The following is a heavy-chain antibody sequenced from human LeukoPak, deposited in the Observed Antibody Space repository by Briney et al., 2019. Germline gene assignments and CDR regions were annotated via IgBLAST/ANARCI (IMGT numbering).Heavy chain of an antibody. J-gene: IGHJ5*02. Sequence: SETLSLTCTVSGGSISSYYWSWIRQPPGKGLQWIGYIYYSGSTNYNPSLKSRVTISVDTSKNQFSLKLSSVTAADTAVYYCARVIAAAANNWFDPWGQGTLVAVSS. CDR1: GGSISSYY. CDR3: ARVIAAAANNWFDP. CDR2: IYYSGST. V-gene: IGHV4-59*01. D-gene: IGHD6-13*01.